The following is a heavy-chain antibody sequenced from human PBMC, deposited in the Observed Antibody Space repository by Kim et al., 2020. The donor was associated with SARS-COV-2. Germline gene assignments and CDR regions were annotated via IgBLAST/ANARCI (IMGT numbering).Heavy chain of an antibody. D-gene: IGHD5-12*01. V-gene: IGHV1-2*02. CDR2: INPNSGGT. Sequence: ASVKVSCKASGYTFTGYYMHWVRQAPGQGLEWMGWINPNSGGTNYAQKFQGRVTMTRDTSISTAYMELSRLRSDDTAVYYCARDLGLRYWFDPWGQGTLVTVSS. CDR1: GYTFTGYY. CDR3: ARDLGLRYWFDP. J-gene: IGHJ5*02.